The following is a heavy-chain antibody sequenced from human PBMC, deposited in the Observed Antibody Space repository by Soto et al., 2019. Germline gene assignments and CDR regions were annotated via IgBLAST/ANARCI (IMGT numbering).Heavy chain of an antibody. CDR3: AKVWAQKYCSGGSCYYFDY. J-gene: IGHJ4*02. CDR1: GFTFSSYA. Sequence: VGSLRLSCAASGFTFSSYAMSWVRQAPGKGLEWVSAISGSGGSTYYADSVKGRFTISGDNSKNTLYLQMNSLRAEDTAVYYCAKVWAQKYCSGGSCYYFDYWGQGTLVTVS. V-gene: IGHV3-23*01. CDR2: ISGSGGST. D-gene: IGHD2-15*01.